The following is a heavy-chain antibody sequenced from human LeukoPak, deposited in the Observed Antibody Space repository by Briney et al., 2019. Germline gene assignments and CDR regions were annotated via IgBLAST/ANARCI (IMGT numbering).Heavy chain of an antibody. J-gene: IGHJ5*02. CDR1: GGSFSGYY. CDR3: ARTGTPNWFDP. Sequence: SETLSLTCAVYGGSFSGYYWSWIRQSAGKGLEWIGRIYTSGSTNYNPSLKSRVTMSVDTSKNQFSLKLSSVTAADTAVYYCARTGTPNWFDPWGQGTLVTVSS. CDR2: IYTSGST. D-gene: IGHD1-1*01. V-gene: IGHV4-59*10.